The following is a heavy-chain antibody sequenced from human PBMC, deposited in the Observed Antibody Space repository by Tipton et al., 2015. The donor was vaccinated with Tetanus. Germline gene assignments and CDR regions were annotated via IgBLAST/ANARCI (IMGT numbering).Heavy chain of an antibody. Sequence: QLVQSGPEVKKPGASVKVSCKASGYTFTSYGISWVRQAPGQGLEWMGWISAYNGNTNYAQKLQGRVTMTTDTSTSTAYMELRSLRSDDTAVYYCARVEGATDLNYYYYGMDVWGQGTTVTVSS. D-gene: IGHD1-26*01. CDR1: GYTFTSYG. J-gene: IGHJ6*02. CDR3: ARVEGATDLNYYYYGMDV. V-gene: IGHV1-18*01. CDR2: ISAYNGNT.